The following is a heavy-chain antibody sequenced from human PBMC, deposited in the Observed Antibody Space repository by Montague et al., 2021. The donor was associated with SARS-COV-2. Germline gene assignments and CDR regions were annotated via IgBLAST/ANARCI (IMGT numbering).Heavy chain of an antibody. CDR3: ARGSGCSGGSWYSGWDTYYYSGMDV. J-gene: IGHJ6*02. CDR2: INHSGST. D-gene: IGHD2-15*01. V-gene: IGHV4-34*01. CDR1: GGSFSGYY. Sequence: SETLSLTCAVYGGSFSGYYWSWIRQPPGKGLEWIGEINHSGSTNYNTSFKSRVTITVDTSKNQFSLKLSTVTAADKAVYYCARGSGCSGGSWYSGWDTYYYSGMDVWGQGTTVTVSS.